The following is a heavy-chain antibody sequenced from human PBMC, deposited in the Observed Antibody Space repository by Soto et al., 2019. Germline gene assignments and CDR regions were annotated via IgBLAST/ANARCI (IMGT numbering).Heavy chain of an antibody. J-gene: IGHJ4*02. CDR2: IKSNTEGGTR. Sequence: EVQLVESGGGLVKPGGSLRRSCADSGITFSNAWMSWVRQATGQGLEWVGRIKSNTEGGTRDYAAPLKGRFTISRDDSRNTLYLQRSSLKTEDTVVYYCTTAEWELLSAPSDYYGQGTRCTVSA. V-gene: IGHV3-15*01. CDR3: TTAEWELLSAPSDY. CDR1: GITFSNAW. D-gene: IGHD1-26*01.